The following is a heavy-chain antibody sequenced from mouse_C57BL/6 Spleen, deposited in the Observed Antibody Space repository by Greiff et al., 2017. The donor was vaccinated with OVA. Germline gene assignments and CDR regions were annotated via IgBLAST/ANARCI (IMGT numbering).Heavy chain of an antibody. Sequence: VQLKESGEGLVKPGGSLKLSCAASGFTFSSYAMSWVRQTPEKRLEWVAYISSGGDYIYYADTVKGRFTISRDNARNTLYLQMSSLKSEDTAMYYCTRGGSSYDGFAYWGQGTLVTVSA. CDR1: GFTFSSYA. CDR2: ISSGGDYI. V-gene: IGHV5-9-1*02. CDR3: TRGGSSYDGFAY. D-gene: IGHD1-1*01. J-gene: IGHJ3*01.